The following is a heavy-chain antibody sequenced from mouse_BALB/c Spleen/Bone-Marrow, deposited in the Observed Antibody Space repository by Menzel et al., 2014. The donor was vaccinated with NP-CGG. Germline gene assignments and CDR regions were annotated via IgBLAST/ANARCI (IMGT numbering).Heavy chain of an antibody. CDR1: GFTFTDYY. J-gene: IGHJ2*01. V-gene: IGHV7-3*02. CDR3: ARDLGGSPFDP. CDR2: IINKANGYTK. D-gene: IGHD4-1*01. Sequence: EVMLAESGGGLVQPGGSLRLSCATSGFTFTDYYMNWVRQPPGEALEWFAFIINKANGYTKEDNASVKGRFTISRDNSHSILLLHMNTLRDEDSATYYCARDLGGSPFDPWGQGTTLTVSS.